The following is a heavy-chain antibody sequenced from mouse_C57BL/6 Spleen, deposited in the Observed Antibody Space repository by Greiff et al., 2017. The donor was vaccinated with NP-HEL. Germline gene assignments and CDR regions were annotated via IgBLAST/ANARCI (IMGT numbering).Heavy chain of an antibody. CDR1: GYTFTSYW. V-gene: IGHV1-64*01. D-gene: IGHD2-4*01. J-gene: IGHJ1*03. CDR2: IHPNSGST. CDR3: ARWGNYYDYDWGYFDV. Sequence: QVQLKQPGAELVKPGASVKLSCKASGYTFTSYWMHWVKQRPGQGLEWIGMIHPNSGSTNYNEKFKSKATLTVDKSSSTAYMQLSSLTSEDSAVYYCARWGNYYDYDWGYFDVWGTGTTVTVSS.